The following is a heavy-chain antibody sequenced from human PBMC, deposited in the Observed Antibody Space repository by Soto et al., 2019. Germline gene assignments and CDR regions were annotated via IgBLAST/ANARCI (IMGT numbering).Heavy chain of an antibody. CDR2: ISSDGNNK. D-gene: IGHD3-10*01. CDR3: AQDTRLCFGDHFAC. Sequence: QVQLVESGGGVVQPGRSLRLSCAASGFTFSSFGMHWVRQAPGKGLEWVASISSDGNNKYYADSVKGRFTISRDNSKNRLYLQMNSLRRADTAVFYGAQDTRLCFGDHFACWGQGTLVTVSS. J-gene: IGHJ4*02. V-gene: IGHV3-30*18. CDR1: GFTFSSFG.